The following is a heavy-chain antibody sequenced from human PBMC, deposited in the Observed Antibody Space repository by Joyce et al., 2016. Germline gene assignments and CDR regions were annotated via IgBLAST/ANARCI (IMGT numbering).Heavy chain of an antibody. D-gene: IGHD4/OR15-4a*01. CDR2: IYHGDSDT. CDR3: ARCRVPRMGWTMGFDY. CDR1: GYSFTTYW. Sequence: EVQLVQSGAEVKKPGESLTISCKGSGYSFTTYWIGWVRQMPGKGLEGMGIIYHGDSDTRYSPSIQGQVTIAADKSTNTAHLQWGGLKASDTARYYCARCRVPRMGWTMGFDYWGQGALVSVSS. J-gene: IGHJ4*02. V-gene: IGHV5-51*01.